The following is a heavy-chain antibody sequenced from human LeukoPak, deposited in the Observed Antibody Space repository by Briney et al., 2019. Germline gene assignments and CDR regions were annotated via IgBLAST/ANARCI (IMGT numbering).Heavy chain of an antibody. CDR3: ARASLLWFGELLWETCFDY. CDR1: GFTFSSYS. CDR2: ISSSSSYI. V-gene: IGHV3-21*01. J-gene: IGHJ4*02. Sequence: GGSLRLSCAASGFTFSSYSMNWVRQAPGKGLEWVSSISSSSSYIYYADSVKGRFTISRDNAKNSLYLQMNSLRAEDTAVYYCARASLLWFGELLWETCFDYWGQGTLVTVSS. D-gene: IGHD3-10*01.